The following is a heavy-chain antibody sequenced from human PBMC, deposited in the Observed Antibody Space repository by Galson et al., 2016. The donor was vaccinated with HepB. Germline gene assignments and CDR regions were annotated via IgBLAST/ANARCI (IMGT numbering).Heavy chain of an antibody. CDR3: AKDRSGRFYFPSGDFDY. D-gene: IGHD2/OR15-2a*01. CDR1: PINLNTYA. Sequence: SLRLSCAASPINLNTYAMSWARQAPGKGLEWVSGISGSGGSTFYADSVKGRFTISRDNSKNTVFLQMNSLRAEDTAVYYCAKDRSGRFYFPSGDFDYWGQGALVTVSS. CDR2: ISGSGGST. V-gene: IGHV3-23*01. J-gene: IGHJ4*02.